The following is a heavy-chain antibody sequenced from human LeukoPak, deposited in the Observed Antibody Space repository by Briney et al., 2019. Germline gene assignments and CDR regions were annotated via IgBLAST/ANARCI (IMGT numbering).Heavy chain of an antibody. D-gene: IGHD5-18*01. CDR2: IGGSGGST. J-gene: IGHJ4*02. CDR3: ARGGSGYSYGYYFDY. CDR1: GFTFSSYA. Sequence: GGSLRLSCAASGFTFSSYAMSWVRQAPGKGLQWVSTIGGSGGSTYYADSVKGRFTISRDNAKNSLFLQMNSLRAEDTAVYYCARGGSGYSYGYYFDYWGQGTLVTVSS. V-gene: IGHV3-23*01.